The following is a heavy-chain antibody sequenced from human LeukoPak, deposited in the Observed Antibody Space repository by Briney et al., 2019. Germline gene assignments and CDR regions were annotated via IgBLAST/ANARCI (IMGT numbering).Heavy chain of an antibody. CDR1: GGSIISGGYS. V-gene: IGHV4-30-2*01. CDR3: AREGSGSYSY. Sequence: SETLSLTCAVSGGSIISGGYSWSWIRHPPGKGLEWIGFIYQSGSTNYNPSLKSRVTISVDTSKNQFSLKLSSVIAADTAVYYCAREGSGSYSYWGQGTLVTVSS. J-gene: IGHJ4*02. D-gene: IGHD3-10*01. CDR2: IYQSGST.